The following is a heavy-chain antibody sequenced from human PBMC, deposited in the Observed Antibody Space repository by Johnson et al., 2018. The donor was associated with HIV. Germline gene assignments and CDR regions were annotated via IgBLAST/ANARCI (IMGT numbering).Heavy chain of an antibody. Sequence: VHLVESGGGLIQPEGSLRLSCAASEFTFSKAWMNWVRQAPGKGLEWVGRIKSNTDGGTADYAAPVNGRFTISRDDSKDTLYLEMKSLKTEDTAIYYCTTEVMEWELQIGWTRAFDIWGQGTMVTVSS. CDR2: IKSNTDGGTA. J-gene: IGHJ3*02. D-gene: IGHD1-26*01. CDR3: TTEVMEWELQIGWTRAFDI. V-gene: IGHV3-15*01. CDR1: EFTFSKAW.